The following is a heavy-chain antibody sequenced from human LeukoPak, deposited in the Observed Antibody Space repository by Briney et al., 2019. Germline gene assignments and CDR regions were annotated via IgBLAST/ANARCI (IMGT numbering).Heavy chain of an antibody. CDR1: GFTFSSYS. CDR2: ISSSSSYI. D-gene: IGHD3-10*01. Sequence: GGSLRLSCAASGFTFSSYSMNWVRQAPGKGLEWVSSISSSSSYIYYAHSVKGRFTISRDNAKNSLYLQMNSLRAEDTAVYYCARGRLYGSGLDYWGQGTLVTVSS. J-gene: IGHJ4*02. V-gene: IGHV3-21*01. CDR3: ARGRLYGSGLDY.